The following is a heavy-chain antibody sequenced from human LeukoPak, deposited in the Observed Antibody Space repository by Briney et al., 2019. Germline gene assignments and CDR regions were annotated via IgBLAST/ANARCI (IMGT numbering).Heavy chain of an antibody. CDR3: AIIVGATNGVDY. Sequence: SVKLSCKASGGTFISYAISWVRQAPGQGLEWMGGIIPIFGTANYAQKFHGRVTITTDESTSTAYMELSSLRSEDTAVYYCAIIVGATNGVDYWGQGTLVTVSS. CDR2: IIPIFGTA. CDR1: GGTFISYA. J-gene: IGHJ4*02. D-gene: IGHD1-26*01. V-gene: IGHV1-69*05.